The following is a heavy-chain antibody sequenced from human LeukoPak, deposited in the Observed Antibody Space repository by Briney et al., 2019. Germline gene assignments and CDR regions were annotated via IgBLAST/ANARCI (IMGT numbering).Heavy chain of an antibody. CDR3: GFGPESSYYYYYMDV. V-gene: IGHV1-69*05. CDR1: GGTFISYA. D-gene: IGHD3-22*01. CDR2: IIPIFGTA. Sequence: GASVKVSCKASGGTFISYAISGVRQAPGQGREWMGGIIPIFGTANYAQKFQGRVTITTDESTSTAYMELSSLRSEDTAVYYCGFGPESSYYYYYMDVWGKGTTVTVSS. J-gene: IGHJ6*03.